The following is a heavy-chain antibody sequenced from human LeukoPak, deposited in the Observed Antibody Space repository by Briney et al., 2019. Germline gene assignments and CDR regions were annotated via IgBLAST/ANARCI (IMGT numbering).Heavy chain of an antibody. D-gene: IGHD3-3*01. J-gene: IGHJ3*02. CDR1: GFTFSSYS. CDR3: ARSDFWSGYPTGDAFDI. V-gene: IGHV3-21*01. CDR2: ISSSSSYI. Sequence: GGSLRLSCAASGFTFSSYSMNWVRQAPGKGLEWVSSISSSSSYIYYADSVKGRFTISRDNAKNSLYLQMNSLRAEDTAVYYCARSDFWSGYPTGDAFDIWGQGTMVTVSS.